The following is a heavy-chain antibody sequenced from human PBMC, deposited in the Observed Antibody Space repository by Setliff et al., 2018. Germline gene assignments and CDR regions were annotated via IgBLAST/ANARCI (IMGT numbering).Heavy chain of an antibody. CDR2: ISSTGSYK. CDR3: VRGLSDRVNWFAFDY. D-gene: IGHD1-1*01. CDR1: GFSFSNYY. Sequence: SLRLSCVASGFSFSNYYMSWVRQAPGKGLEWVSSISSTGSYKPYADSVRGRFTISRDNAKNSVDLQMSSLRPEDTAIYFCVRGLSDRVNWFAFDYWGQGTLVTVSS. J-gene: IGHJ4*02. V-gene: IGHV3-21*06.